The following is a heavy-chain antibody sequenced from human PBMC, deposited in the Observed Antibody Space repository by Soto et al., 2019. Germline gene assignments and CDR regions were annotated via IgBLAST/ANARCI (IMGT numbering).Heavy chain of an antibody. J-gene: IGHJ3*02. Sequence: PGGSLRLSCSASGFTLSSQWMDWVRQAPGKGLEWVANINQDGSVKHYADSVKGRFVVSRDNGQNSLFLQMNSLRAEDTAVYYCARDAGHCTNVGCWDALDMRGEGTLVTVSS. CDR2: INQDGSVK. V-gene: IGHV3-7*05. CDR1: GFTLSSQW. D-gene: IGHD2-8*01. CDR3: ARDAGHCTNVGCWDALDM.